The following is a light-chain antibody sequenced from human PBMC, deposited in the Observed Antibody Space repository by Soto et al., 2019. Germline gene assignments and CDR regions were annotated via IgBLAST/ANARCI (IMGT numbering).Light chain of an antibody. J-gene: IGLJ1*01. CDR1: SSDIADYNY. CDR3: SSYGGSNRYV. Sequence: LTQPPSSSGSPGQSVTISCTGTSSDIADYNYVSWFQQHPGNAPKLIIYEVSKRPSGVPDRFSGSKSGNTASLTVSGLQAEDEADYYCSSYGGSNRYVFGTGTKVTVL. CDR2: EVS. V-gene: IGLV2-8*01.